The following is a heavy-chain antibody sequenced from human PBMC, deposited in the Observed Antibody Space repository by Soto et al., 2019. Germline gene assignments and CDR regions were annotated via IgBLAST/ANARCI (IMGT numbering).Heavy chain of an antibody. J-gene: IGHJ3*02. CDR1: GGSISSGGYY. CDR2: IYYSGST. CDR3: ARGGRIAARLPFSDAFDI. V-gene: IGHV4-31*03. Sequence: QVQLQESGPGLVKPSQTLSLTCTVSGGSISSGGYYWSWIRQHPGKGLEWIGYIYYSGSTYYNPSLKSRVTISLDTSKNQLSLKLSSVTAADTAVYYCARGGRIAARLPFSDAFDIWGQGTMVTVSS. D-gene: IGHD6-6*01.